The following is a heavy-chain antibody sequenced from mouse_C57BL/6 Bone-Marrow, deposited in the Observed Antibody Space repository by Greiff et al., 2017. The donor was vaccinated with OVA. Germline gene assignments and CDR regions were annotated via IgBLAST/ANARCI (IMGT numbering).Heavy chain of an antibody. Sequence: EVKLQESEGGLVQPGSSMKLSCTASGFTFSDYYMAWVRQVPEKGLEWVANINYDGSSTYYLDSLKSRFIISRDNAKNILYLQISSLKSEDTATYYCARDRDYGSHWYFDVWGTGTTVTVSS. D-gene: IGHD1-1*01. J-gene: IGHJ1*03. CDR2: INYDGSST. V-gene: IGHV5-16*01. CDR3: ARDRDYGSHWYFDV. CDR1: GFTFSDYY.